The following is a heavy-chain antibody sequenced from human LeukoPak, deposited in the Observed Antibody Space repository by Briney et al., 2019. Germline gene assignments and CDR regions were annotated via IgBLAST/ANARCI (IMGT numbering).Heavy chain of an antibody. D-gene: IGHD3-9*01. CDR3: ARENDILTGYPNNWFDP. CDR1: GFTFSSYS. Sequence: PGGSLRLSCAASGFTFSSYSMNWVRQAPGKGLEWVSYISSSGSAIYYADSVRGRFTISRDNAKNSLYLQMNSLRAEDTAVYYCARENDILTGYPNNWFDPWGQGTLVTVSS. V-gene: IGHV3-48*04. J-gene: IGHJ5*02. CDR2: ISSSGSAI.